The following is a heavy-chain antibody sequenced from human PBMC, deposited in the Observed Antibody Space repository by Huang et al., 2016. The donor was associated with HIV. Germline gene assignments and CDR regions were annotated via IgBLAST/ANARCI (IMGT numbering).Heavy chain of an antibody. D-gene: IGHD6-19*01. J-gene: IGHJ5*02. Sequence: QVQLVESGGGLVQPGRSLRLSCAASGFTFTNYAIHWVRQAPGKVLEEVACISYDGRNKCYADAVKGRFTISRDNSKSTLYLLMNSLRVDDTALYYCARSAVPGDGDWFDPWGQGTLVTVSS. CDR1: GFTFTNYA. V-gene: IGHV3-30*04. CDR2: ISYDGRNK. CDR3: ARSAVPGDGDWFDP.